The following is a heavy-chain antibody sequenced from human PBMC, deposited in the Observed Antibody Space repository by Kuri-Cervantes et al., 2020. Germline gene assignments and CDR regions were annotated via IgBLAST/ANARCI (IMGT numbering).Heavy chain of an antibody. Sequence: SQTLSLTCAVSGYSISSGYYWGWIRQPPGKGLEWIGYIYYSGSTNYNPSLKSRVTISVDTSKNQFSLKLSSVTAADTAVYYCARVHQPYYYYMDVWGKGTTVTVSS. CDR2: IYYSGST. CDR1: GYSISSGYY. V-gene: IGHV4-38-2*01. J-gene: IGHJ6*03. CDR3: ARVHQPYYYYMDV. D-gene: IGHD2-2*01.